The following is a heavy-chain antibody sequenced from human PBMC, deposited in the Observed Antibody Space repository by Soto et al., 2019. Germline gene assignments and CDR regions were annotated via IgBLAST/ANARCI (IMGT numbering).Heavy chain of an antibody. Sequence: SETLSLTCAVSGGSISSSNWWSWVRQPPGKGLEWIGEIYHSGNTNYNPSLKSRVTISVDKSKNQFSLKLSSVTAADTAVYYCAREARYSSSWYGWFDPWGQGTLVTVFS. J-gene: IGHJ5*02. CDR1: GGSISSSNW. CDR3: AREARYSSSWYGWFDP. D-gene: IGHD6-13*01. V-gene: IGHV4-4*02. CDR2: IYHSGNT.